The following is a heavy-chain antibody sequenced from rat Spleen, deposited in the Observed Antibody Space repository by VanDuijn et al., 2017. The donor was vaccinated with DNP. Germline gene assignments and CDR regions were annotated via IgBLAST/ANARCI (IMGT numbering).Heavy chain of an antibody. CDR1: GFTFSNYD. CDR3: AKMFYGYSDY. V-gene: IGHV5-27*01. D-gene: IGHD1-9*01. CDR2: ISSGAGST. J-gene: IGHJ2*01. Sequence: EVQLVESGGGLVQPGRSLKLSCAASGFTFSNYDMAWVRQAPTKGLEWVAYISSGAGSTYSRDSVRCLFTVSRDNAKSNLYLQMDSLRSEDTATYYCAKMFYGYSDYWGQGVMVTVSS.